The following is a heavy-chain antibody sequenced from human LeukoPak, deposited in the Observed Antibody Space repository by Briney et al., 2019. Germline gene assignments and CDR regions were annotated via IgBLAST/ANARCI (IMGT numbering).Heavy chain of an antibody. CDR1: GGSIGTYD. Sequence: PSETLSLTCTVSGGSIGTYDWDWIRQSPGTGLEWIGYIDKTGRTYYNPSLNGRVTISEDTSRKFFSLWLKFVTAADTALYYCASGPWELDYWGQGALVTVSS. J-gene: IGHJ4*02. CDR2: IDKTGRT. V-gene: IGHV4-59*08. D-gene: IGHD1-26*01. CDR3: ASGPWELDY.